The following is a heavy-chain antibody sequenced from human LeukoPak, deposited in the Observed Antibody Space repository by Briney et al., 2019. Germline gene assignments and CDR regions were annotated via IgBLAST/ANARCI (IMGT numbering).Heavy chain of an antibody. J-gene: IGHJ6*03. CDR1: GGSISSYY. CDR3: AREWADGCSGGSCYSLGYYYYMDV. V-gene: IGHV4-4*07. D-gene: IGHD2-15*01. Sequence: NPSETLSLTCTVSGGSISSYYWSWIRQPAGKGLEWIGRIYTSGSTNYNPSLKSRVTMLVDTSKNQFSLKLSSVTAADTAVYYCAREWADGCSGGSCYSLGYYYYMDVWGKGTTVTVSS. CDR2: IYTSGST.